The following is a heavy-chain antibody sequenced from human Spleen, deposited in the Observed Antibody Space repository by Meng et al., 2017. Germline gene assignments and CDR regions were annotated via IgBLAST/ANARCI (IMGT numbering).Heavy chain of an antibody. CDR2: ISYDGSNQ. CDR1: GFTFSSYS. J-gene: IGHJ4*02. Sequence: GESLKISCAASGFTFSSYSMHWVRQAPGKGPEWVAVISYDGSNQYYADSVKGRFTISRDNFKNTLYLQMNSLRAEDSALYYCAKDGNVGIFDSWGQGTLVTVSS. D-gene: IGHD1-26*01. CDR3: AKDGNVGIFDS. V-gene: IGHV3-30*07.